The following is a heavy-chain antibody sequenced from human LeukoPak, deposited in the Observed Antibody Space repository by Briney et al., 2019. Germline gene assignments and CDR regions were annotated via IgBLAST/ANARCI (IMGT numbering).Heavy chain of an antibody. CDR1: GDSVSTNSAA. CDR3: ARDSGYDLGWFDP. D-gene: IGHD5-12*01. J-gene: IGHJ5*02. V-gene: IGHV6-1*01. CDR2: TYYRSKWYN. Sequence: SQTLSLTCVISGDSVSTNSAAWHWIRQSPSSGLEWLGRTYYRSKWYNDYAASVKSRIIINPDTSKNQFSLQLNSVTPEDTAVYYCARDSGYDLGWFDPWGQGTLVIVSS.